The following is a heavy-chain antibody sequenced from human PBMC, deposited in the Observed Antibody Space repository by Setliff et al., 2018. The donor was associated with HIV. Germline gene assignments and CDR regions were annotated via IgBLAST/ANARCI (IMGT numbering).Heavy chain of an antibody. CDR3: ARVQYYDSSGSSPGAFDI. V-gene: IGHV5-51*01. J-gene: IGHJ3*02. Sequence: PGESLKISCKGSRYSFASYWIGWVRQMPGKGLEWMGVIYPDDSDTRYSPSFQGQVTISADKSISTAYLQRSSLKASDTAMYYCARVQYYDSSGSSPGAFDIWGQGTMVTVSS. D-gene: IGHD3-22*01. CDR2: IYPDDSDT. CDR1: RYSFASYW.